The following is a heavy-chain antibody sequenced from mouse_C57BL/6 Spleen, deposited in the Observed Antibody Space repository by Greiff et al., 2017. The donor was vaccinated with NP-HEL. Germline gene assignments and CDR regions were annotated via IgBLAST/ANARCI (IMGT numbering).Heavy chain of an antibody. Sequence: EVKVVESGGDLVKPGGSLKLSCAASGFTFSSYGMSWVRQTPDKRLEWVATISSGGSYTYYPDSVKGRFTISRDNAKNTLYLQMSSLKSEDTAMYYCARGGTLYAMDYWGKGTSVTVSS. CDR2: ISSGGSYT. CDR3: ARGGTLYAMDY. V-gene: IGHV5-6*01. CDR1: GFTFSSYG. J-gene: IGHJ4*01. D-gene: IGHD2-14*01.